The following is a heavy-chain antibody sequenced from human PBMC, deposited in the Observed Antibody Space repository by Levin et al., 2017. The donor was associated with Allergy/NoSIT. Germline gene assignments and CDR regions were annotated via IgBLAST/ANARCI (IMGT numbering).Heavy chain of an antibody. J-gene: IGHJ6*02. V-gene: IGHV1-2*02. CDR1: GYTFSGYY. CDR3: ARGVTSCPQCRTMDV. CDR2: INPKSGGT. D-gene: IGHD2-2*01. Sequence: GESLKISCKASGYTFSGYYIHWVRQAPGQGLEWMGWINPKSGGTNYAQKFQGRVTMTRDTSISTVYMELSRLRSDDTALYYCARGVTSCPQCRTMDVWGQGTTVIVSS.